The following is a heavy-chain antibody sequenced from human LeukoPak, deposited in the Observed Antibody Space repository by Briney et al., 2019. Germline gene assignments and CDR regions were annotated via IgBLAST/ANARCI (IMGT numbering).Heavy chain of an antibody. CDR3: ASQYSSSTRWFDP. V-gene: IGHV1-69*13. J-gene: IGHJ5*02. D-gene: IGHD6-6*01. Sequence: SVKVSCKASGGTFSSYAISWVRQAPGQGLEWMGGIIPIFGTANYAQKFQGRVTITADESTSTAYMELSSLRSEDTAVYYCASQYSSSTRWFDPWGQGTLVTVSS. CDR1: GGTFSSYA. CDR2: IIPIFGTA.